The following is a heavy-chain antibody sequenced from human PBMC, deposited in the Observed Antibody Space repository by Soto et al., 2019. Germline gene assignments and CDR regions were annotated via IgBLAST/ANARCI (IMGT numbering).Heavy chain of an antibody. CDR3: ARVYEGAWSGNDHSGACDM. CDR1: GYTFTSYY. CDR2: INPSGGST. J-gene: IGHJ3*02. V-gene: IGHV1-46*03. Sequence: QVQLVQSGAEVKKPGASVKDSCKASGYTFTSYYMNWVRQAPGQGLEYMGRINPSGGSTDNAQKLQGRATTTRDTSTRTVYMEQTSLTSEDKAVYYCARVYEGAWSGNDHSGACDMWGQGKMVTVS. D-gene: IGHD3-3*01.